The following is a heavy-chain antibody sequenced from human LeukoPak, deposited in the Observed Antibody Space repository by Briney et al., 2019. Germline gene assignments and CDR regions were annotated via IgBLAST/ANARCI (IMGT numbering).Heavy chain of an antibody. Sequence: GESLKISCKGSGYGFFCYWIGWVRQMPGKGLEWMGIIYPGDSDTRYSPSFQGQVTISADKSISTAYLQWSSLKASDTAMYYCARLIVLGFDAFDIWGQGTMVTVSS. J-gene: IGHJ3*02. D-gene: IGHD3-22*01. V-gene: IGHV5-51*01. CDR1: GYGFFCYW. CDR2: IYPGDSDT. CDR3: ARLIVLGFDAFDI.